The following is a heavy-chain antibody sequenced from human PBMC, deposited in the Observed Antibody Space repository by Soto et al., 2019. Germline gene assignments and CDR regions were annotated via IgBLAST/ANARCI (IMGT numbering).Heavy chain of an antibody. CDR2: ISGSSSYT. J-gene: IGHJ5*02. CDR3: AKYFFRFAMDYNWFDP. V-gene: IGHV3-11*06. D-gene: IGHD2-2*01. Sequence: GGSLRLSCEASGLPITDYYMSWIRQSPGKGLEWVSDISGSSSYTNYADSVKGRFTISRDNAKNTLYLQMNSLRAEDTAVYYCAKYFFRFAMDYNWFDPWGQGTLVTVSA. CDR1: GLPITDYY.